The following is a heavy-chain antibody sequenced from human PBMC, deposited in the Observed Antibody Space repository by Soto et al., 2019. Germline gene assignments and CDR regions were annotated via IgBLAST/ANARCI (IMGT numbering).Heavy chain of an antibody. Sequence: QVQLVQSGAEVKKPGASVKVSCKASGYTFTSYGISWVRQAPGQGLEWMGWICALNGNTNYAHKLQRRVTMTPDTPTSTDYSDRRRLRSDDSAVYYCARDTPPVALWFGALDASYYYYGMYVWGQGTTVTVSS. CDR2: ICALNGNT. D-gene: IGHD3-10*01. CDR1: GYTFTSYG. CDR3: ARDTPPVALWFGALDASYYYYGMYV. J-gene: IGHJ6*02. V-gene: IGHV1-18*01.